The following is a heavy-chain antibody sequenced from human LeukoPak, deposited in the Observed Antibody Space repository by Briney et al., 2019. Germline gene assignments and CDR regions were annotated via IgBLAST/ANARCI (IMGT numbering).Heavy chain of an antibody. Sequence: PSETLSLTCTVSGGSISSSSYYWGWLRQPPGKGLEWIVSIYYSGSTYYNPSLKSRVTISVDTSKNQFSLKLSSVTAADTAVYYCARTIFGVSYYYYYGMDVWGQGTTVTVYS. CDR1: GGSISSSSYY. D-gene: IGHD3-3*01. CDR3: ARTIFGVSYYYYYGMDV. CDR2: IYYSGST. V-gene: IGHV4-39*01. J-gene: IGHJ6*02.